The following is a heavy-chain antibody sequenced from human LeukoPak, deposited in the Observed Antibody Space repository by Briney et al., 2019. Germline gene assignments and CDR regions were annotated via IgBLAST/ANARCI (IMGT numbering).Heavy chain of an antibody. CDR1: GFTFSTYC. CDR2: ICPDGTVT. V-gene: IGHV3-74*01. Sequence: GGSLRPSCAASGFTFSTYCMHWVRQAPGKGPMWVSRICPDGTVTNYADSVKARFIISRDNARNTVYLQMNSLRVEDTAVYYCVRDFRSADYWGQGTLVTVSS. J-gene: IGHJ4*01. CDR3: VRDFRSADY.